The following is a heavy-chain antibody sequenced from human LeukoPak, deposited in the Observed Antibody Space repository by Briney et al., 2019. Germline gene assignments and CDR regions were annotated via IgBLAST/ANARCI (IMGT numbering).Heavy chain of an antibody. Sequence: PGGSLRLSCAASGFTFSSYSMNWVRQAPGKGLEWVSYISSSNSYIYYADSVKGRFTISRDNSKNTLYLQMNSLRAEDTAVYYCAKDSSGWYWGYYYYYMDVWGKGTTVTISS. CDR3: AKDSSGWYWGYYYYYMDV. J-gene: IGHJ6*03. V-gene: IGHV3-21*01. CDR1: GFTFSSYS. D-gene: IGHD6-19*01. CDR2: ISSSNSYI.